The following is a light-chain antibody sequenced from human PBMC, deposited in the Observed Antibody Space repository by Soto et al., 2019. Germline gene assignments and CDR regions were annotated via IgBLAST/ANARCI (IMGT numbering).Light chain of an antibody. V-gene: IGKV3-15*01. Sequence: EIAMTQSPATLSVSPGERRTLSCRASQSVSSNLAWYQQKPGQAPRLLIYAASARATGIPARFSGSGSGTDFTLTISSLQSEDFAVYYCQQYGSSGTFGQGTKVDIK. CDR1: QSVSSN. CDR3: QQYGSSGT. CDR2: AAS. J-gene: IGKJ1*01.